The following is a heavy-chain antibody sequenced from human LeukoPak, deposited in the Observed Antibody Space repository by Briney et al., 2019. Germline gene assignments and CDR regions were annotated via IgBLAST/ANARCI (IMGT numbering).Heavy chain of an antibody. CDR2: IYHSGST. CDR3: ARDGRRFLDWLRYNWFDP. V-gene: IGHV4-38-2*02. J-gene: IGHJ5*02. D-gene: IGHD3/OR15-3a*01. CDR1: GYSISSGYY. Sequence: SETLSLTCAVSGYSISSGYYWGWIRQPPGKGLEWIGSIYHSGSTYYNPSLKSRVTISVDTSKNQFSLKLSSVTAADTAVYYCARDGRRFLDWLRYNWFDPWGQGTLVTVSS.